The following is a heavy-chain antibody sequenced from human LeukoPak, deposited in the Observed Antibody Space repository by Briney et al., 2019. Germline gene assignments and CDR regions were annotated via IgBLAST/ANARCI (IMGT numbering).Heavy chain of an antibody. D-gene: IGHD3-9*01. J-gene: IGHJ4*02. CDR1: GYTFTGYY. CDR2: INPNSGGT. CDR3: ASDLRLRYFDSYYFDY. Sequence: GASVKVSCKASGYTFTGYYMHWVRQAPGQGLEWMGRINPNSGGTNYAQKFQGRVTMTRDTSISTAYMELSRLRSDDTAVYYCASDLRLRYFDSYYFDYWGQGTLVTVSS. V-gene: IGHV1-2*06.